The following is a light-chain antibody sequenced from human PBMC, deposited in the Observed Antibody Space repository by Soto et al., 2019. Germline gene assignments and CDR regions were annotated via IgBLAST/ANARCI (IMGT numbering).Light chain of an antibody. Sequence: QSVLTQPPSASGTPGQRVTISCSGSNFNIGSHTVNWYQQLPGTAPKLLMHNNNQRPSGVPDRFSGSKSGTSASLAISGPQSEDEADYCCSVWDDSLKGWVFGGGTKLTVL. CDR1: NFNIGSHT. V-gene: IGLV1-44*01. CDR2: NNN. CDR3: SVWDDSLKGWV. J-gene: IGLJ3*02.